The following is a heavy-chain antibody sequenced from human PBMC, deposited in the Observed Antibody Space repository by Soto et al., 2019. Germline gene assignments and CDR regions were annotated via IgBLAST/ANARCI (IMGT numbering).Heavy chain of an antibody. CDR2: IYYSGST. CDR1: GGSISSYY. D-gene: IGHD2-15*01. V-gene: IGHV4-59*01. Sequence: QVQLQESGPGLVKPSETLSLTCTVSGGSISSYYWSWIRQPPGKGPEWIGYIYYSGSTNYNPSLKSRVTISVDTSKNQFSLKLSSVTAADTAVYYCARVDGGNLYYYYYYGMDVWGQGTTVTVSS. J-gene: IGHJ6*02. CDR3: ARVDGGNLYYYYYYGMDV.